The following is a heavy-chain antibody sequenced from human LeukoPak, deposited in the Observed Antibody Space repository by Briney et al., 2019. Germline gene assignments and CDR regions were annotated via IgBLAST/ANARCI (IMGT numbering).Heavy chain of an antibody. V-gene: IGHV5-51*01. D-gene: IGHD3-16*01. J-gene: IGHJ4*02. CDR2: IYLGDSAT. CDR3: ARVRGSYFRITMTETGIGEGYFDY. Sequence: GESLKISCTGSGYSFSNYWIAWVRQTPGQGLEWMGIIYLGDSATKYSPSVEGQVTISVDKSISTAYLQWRSLKASDSGMYYCARVRGSYFRITMTETGIGEGYFDYWGQGTLVTVSS. CDR1: GYSFSNYW.